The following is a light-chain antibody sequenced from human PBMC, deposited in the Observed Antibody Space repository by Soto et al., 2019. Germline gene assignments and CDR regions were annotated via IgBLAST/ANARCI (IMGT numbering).Light chain of an antibody. CDR1: QSVSNSY. CDR2: GAS. Sequence: EIVLTQSPGTLSLSPGERATLSCRASQSVSNSYLAWYQQKPGQAPRLLIYGASSRATGIPDRFSGSGSGTDFTLTISRLEPEDFAVYYCQQYGNSRWTFGQGTKLEI. V-gene: IGKV3-20*01. J-gene: IGKJ1*01. CDR3: QQYGNSRWT.